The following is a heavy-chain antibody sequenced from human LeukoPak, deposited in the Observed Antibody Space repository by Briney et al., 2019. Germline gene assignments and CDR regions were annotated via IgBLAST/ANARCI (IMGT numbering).Heavy chain of an antibody. CDR2: IKPNSGDT. D-gene: IGHD3-3*02. CDR3: ASGRTIFYYYMDV. Sequence: ASVKVSCKASGYTFTGYYLHWVRQAPGQGLEWMGWIKPNSGDTNYAQKSQGRVTMTRDTSISTVYMELSRLRSDDTAVYFCASGRTIFYYYMDVWGKGTTVTVSS. CDR1: GYTFTGYY. V-gene: IGHV1-2*02. J-gene: IGHJ6*03.